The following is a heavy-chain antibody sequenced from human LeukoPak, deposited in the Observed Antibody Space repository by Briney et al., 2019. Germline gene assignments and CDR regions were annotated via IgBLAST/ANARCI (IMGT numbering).Heavy chain of an antibody. Sequence: GGSLRLSCAASGFTFSSYAMSWVRQAPGKGLEWVSAISGSGGSTYYADSVKGRFTISRDNSKNTLYLQMNSLRADDTAVYYCANFDGSSQAFHLWGQGTMVTVSS. CDR1: GFTFSSYA. CDR2: ISGSGGST. CDR3: ANFDGSSQAFHL. J-gene: IGHJ3*01. V-gene: IGHV3-23*01. D-gene: IGHD6-13*01.